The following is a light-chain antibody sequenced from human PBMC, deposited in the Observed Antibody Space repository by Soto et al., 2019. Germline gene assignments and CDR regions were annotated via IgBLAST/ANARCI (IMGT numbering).Light chain of an antibody. CDR2: DAS. V-gene: IGKV3-11*01. CDR1: QSFSSN. CDR3: QQRSNWSTIT. J-gene: IGKJ5*01. Sequence: EIXLTHSSVNLXLYPGERASLXCRASQSFSSNFAWYQQISGQAHRLLICDASNRATGITARFSGGGSGKDFTLHIDNLEPADFAIYYCQQRSNWSTITFGQGTRLEI.